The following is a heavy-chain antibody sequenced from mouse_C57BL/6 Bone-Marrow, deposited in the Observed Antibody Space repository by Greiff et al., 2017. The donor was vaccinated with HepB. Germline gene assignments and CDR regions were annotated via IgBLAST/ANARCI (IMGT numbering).Heavy chain of an antibody. Sequence: DVQLVESGGGLVQPGGSLKLSCAASGFTFSDYYMYWVRQTPEKRLEWVAYISNGGGSTYYPDTVKGRFTISRDNAKNTLYLQMSRLKSEDTAMYYCARRGYDYDDYAMDYWGQGTSVTVSS. J-gene: IGHJ4*01. V-gene: IGHV5-12*01. CDR3: ARRGYDYDDYAMDY. CDR2: ISNGGGST. D-gene: IGHD2-4*01. CDR1: GFTFSDYY.